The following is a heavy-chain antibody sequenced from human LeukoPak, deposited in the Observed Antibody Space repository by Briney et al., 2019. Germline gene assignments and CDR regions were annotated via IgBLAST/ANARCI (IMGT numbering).Heavy chain of an antibody. J-gene: IGHJ6*02. CDR1: GYTFTGYY. Sequence: ASVKVSCKASGYTFTGYYMHWVRQAPGQGLEWMGWTNPNSGGTDYAQKFQGRVTMTRDTSISTAYMELSRLRSDDTAVYYCARRGFGSYYYYGMDVWGQGTTVTVSS. D-gene: IGHD3-10*01. V-gene: IGHV1-2*02. CDR2: TNPNSGGT. CDR3: ARRGFGSYYYYGMDV.